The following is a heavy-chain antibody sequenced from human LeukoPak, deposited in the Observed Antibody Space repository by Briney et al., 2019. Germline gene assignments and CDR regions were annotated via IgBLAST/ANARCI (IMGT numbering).Heavy chain of an antibody. CDR2: IYYNGHT. CDR3: ATILPVNYYMDV. D-gene: IGHD2-21*01. Sequence: TSETLSLTCTVSAGSISSSYWSWLRQPPGKGLESIGYIYYNGHTNYHPSLKSRVTISVDTSKNQFPLKLSSVTAADTAVYYCATILPVNYYMDVWGKGTTVPVSS. V-gene: IGHV4-59*01. J-gene: IGHJ6*03. CDR1: AGSISSSY.